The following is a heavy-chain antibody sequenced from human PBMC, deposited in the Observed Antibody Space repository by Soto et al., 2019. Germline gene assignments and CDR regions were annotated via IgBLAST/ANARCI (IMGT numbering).Heavy chain of an antibody. CDR2: IYYSGTT. J-gene: IGHJ6*02. V-gene: IGHV4-59*01. CDR1: GGSMNRNY. Sequence: PSETLSLTCTVSGGSMNRNYWSWIRQPPGKGLEWIGYIYYSGTTNYNPSLKSRVTISVDTSKNQFPLRLSSVTAADTAVYYCARDANMDVWGQGTTVTVSS. CDR3: ARDANMDV.